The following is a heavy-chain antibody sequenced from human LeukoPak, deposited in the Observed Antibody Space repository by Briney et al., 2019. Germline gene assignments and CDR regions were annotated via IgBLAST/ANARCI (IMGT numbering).Heavy chain of an antibody. Sequence: PGGSLRLSCAVSGFTFSNYEMNWVRQAPGKGLEWVSYIPSSGSTIYYADSVKGRFTISRDNSKNSLYLQMNSLRAEDTAVYYCARRLSIVGANFFDDWGQGILVTVSS. V-gene: IGHV3-48*03. CDR1: GFTFSNYE. J-gene: IGHJ4*02. CDR2: IPSSGSTI. CDR3: ARRLSIVGANFFDD. D-gene: IGHD1-26*01.